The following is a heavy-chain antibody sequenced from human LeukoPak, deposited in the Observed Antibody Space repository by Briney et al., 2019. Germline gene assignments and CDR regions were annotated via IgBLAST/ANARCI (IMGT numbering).Heavy chain of an antibody. V-gene: IGHV5-51*01. CDR2: IYPGDSDT. D-gene: IGHD2-2*01. CDR1: GYSFTSYW. Sequence: GESLKISCKGSGYSFTSYWIGWVRQMPGKGLEWMGIIYPGDSDTRYSPSFQGQVAISADKSISTAYLQWSSLKASDTAMYYCARHGCSSTSCFVIWGQGTMVTVSS. J-gene: IGHJ3*02. CDR3: ARHGCSSTSCFVI.